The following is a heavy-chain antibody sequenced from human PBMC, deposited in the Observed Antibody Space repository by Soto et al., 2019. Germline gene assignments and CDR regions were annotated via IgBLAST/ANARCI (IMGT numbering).Heavy chain of an antibody. CDR2: ISYDGSNK. J-gene: IGHJ4*02. CDR1: GFTFSSYA. V-gene: IGHV3-30-3*01. CDR3: AREAGYCTNGVCYTPFDY. D-gene: IGHD2-8*01. Sequence: QVQLVESGGGVVQPGRSLRLSCAASGFTFSSYAMHWVRQAPGKGLEWVAVISYDGSNKYYADSVKGRFTISRDNSKNTLYLQMNSLRAEDTAVYYCAREAGYCTNGVCYTPFDYSGQGTLVTVSS.